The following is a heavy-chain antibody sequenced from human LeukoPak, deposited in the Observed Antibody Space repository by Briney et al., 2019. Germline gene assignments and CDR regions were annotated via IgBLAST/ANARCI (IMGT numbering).Heavy chain of an antibody. Sequence: GGSLRLSCAASGFTVRGNYMTWVRQAPGKGLEWVSVLYSGGDTDYADSVKGRFTISRDNSKNTLFLQMNSLRAEDTAVYFCARDRSSWNSANYGMDAWGQGTTVTVSS. D-gene: IGHD2/OR15-2a*01. J-gene: IGHJ6*02. CDR2: LYSGGDT. V-gene: IGHV3-66*01. CDR1: GFTVRGNY. CDR3: ARDRSSWNSANYGMDA.